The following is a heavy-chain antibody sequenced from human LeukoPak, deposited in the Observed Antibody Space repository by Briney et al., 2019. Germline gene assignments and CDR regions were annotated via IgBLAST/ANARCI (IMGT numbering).Heavy chain of an antibody. Sequence: ASETLSLTCTVSGGSISSYYWSWIRQPPGKGLEWIGYIYYSGSTNYNPSLKSRVTISVDTSKNQFSLKLSSVTAADTAVYYCARQKKSGYSYGDFFDYWGQGTLVTVSS. CDR2: IYYSGST. CDR3: ARQKKSGYSYGDFFDY. J-gene: IGHJ4*02. V-gene: IGHV4-59*01. CDR1: GGSISSYY. D-gene: IGHD5-18*01.